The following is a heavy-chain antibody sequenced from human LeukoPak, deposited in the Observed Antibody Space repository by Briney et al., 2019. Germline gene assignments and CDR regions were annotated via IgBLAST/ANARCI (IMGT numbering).Heavy chain of an antibody. CDR2: ISGSGGST. V-gene: IGHV3-23*01. D-gene: IGHD3-22*01. J-gene: IGHJ4*02. Sequence: GSLRLSCAASGFTFSSYAMSWVRQASGKGLEWVSAISGSGGSTYYADSVKGRFTISRDNSKNTLYLQMNSLRAEDTAVYYCAKFLRYYDSSGYNYFDYWGQGTLVTVSS. CDR1: GFTFSSYA. CDR3: AKFLRYYDSSGYNYFDY.